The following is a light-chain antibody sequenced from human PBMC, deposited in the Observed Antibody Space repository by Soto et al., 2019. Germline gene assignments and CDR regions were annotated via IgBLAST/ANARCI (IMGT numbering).Light chain of an antibody. CDR2: SNN. J-gene: IGLJ1*01. Sequence: QSVLPQPPSASGTPGQRVTFSCSGSSSNIVGNTVNWYQLLPGTAPKLVIYSNNQRPSGVPDRFSGSRSGTSASLAISGLQSEDESEYYCAVWDDSLRSYVFGTGTKLTVL. CDR3: AVWDDSLRSYV. V-gene: IGLV1-44*01. CDR1: SSNIVGNT.